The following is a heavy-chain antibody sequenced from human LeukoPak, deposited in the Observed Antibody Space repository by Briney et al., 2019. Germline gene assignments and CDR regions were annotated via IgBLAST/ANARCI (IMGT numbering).Heavy chain of an antibody. CDR1: GFTFSSYA. D-gene: IGHD3-3*01. CDR2: ISGSGGST. Sequence: GGSLRLSCAASGFTFSSYAMSWVRQAPGKGLEWVSTISGSGGSTYYADSVKGRFTISRDNSKNTLYLQMNSLRAEDTAVYYCAKAGGVYDFWSGYYYYYYYMDVWGKGTTVTISS. J-gene: IGHJ6*03. CDR3: AKAGGVYDFWSGYYYYYYYMDV. V-gene: IGHV3-23*01.